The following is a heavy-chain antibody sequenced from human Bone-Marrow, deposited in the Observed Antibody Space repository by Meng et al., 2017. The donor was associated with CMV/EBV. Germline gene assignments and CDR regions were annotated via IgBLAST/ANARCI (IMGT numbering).Heavy chain of an antibody. CDR3: ARVESAWYSSSWYLDY. J-gene: IGHJ4*02. D-gene: IGHD6-13*01. CDR1: GFTFSSYW. V-gene: IGHV3-74*01. Sequence: GESLKISCAASGFTFSSYWMHWVRQAPGKGLVWVSRINSDGSSTSYADSVKGRFTISRDNAKNTLYLQMNSLRAEDTAVYYCARVESAWYSSSWYLDYWGQRTLVTVSS. CDR2: INSDGSST.